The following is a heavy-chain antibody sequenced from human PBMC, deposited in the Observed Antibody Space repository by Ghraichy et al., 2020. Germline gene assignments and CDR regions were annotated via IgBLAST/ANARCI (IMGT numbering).Heavy chain of an antibody. CDR1: GDRFTSYY. Sequence: ASVKVSCKASGDRFTSYYMHWVRQAPGQGLEWMGVIHPGSGYTNYAQKFQGRVTMTRDTSTSTVYVELSSLRPEDTALYYCARDRWGFDYWGQGTLVTVSS. V-gene: IGHV1-46*01. CDR3: ARDRWGFDY. CDR2: IHPGSGYT. J-gene: IGHJ4*02. D-gene: IGHD2-21*01.